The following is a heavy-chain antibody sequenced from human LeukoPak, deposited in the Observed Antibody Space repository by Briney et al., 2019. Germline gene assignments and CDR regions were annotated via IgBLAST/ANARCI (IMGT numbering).Heavy chain of an antibody. CDR1: GYTFTSYG. Sequence: ASVKVSCKASGYTFTSYGISWVRQAPGQGLEWMGWINPNSGGTNYAQKFQGRVTMTRDTSISTAYMELSRLRSDDTAVYYCARGYSYGGGYWGQGTLVTVSS. V-gene: IGHV1-2*02. D-gene: IGHD5-18*01. J-gene: IGHJ4*02. CDR3: ARGYSYGGGY. CDR2: INPNSGGT.